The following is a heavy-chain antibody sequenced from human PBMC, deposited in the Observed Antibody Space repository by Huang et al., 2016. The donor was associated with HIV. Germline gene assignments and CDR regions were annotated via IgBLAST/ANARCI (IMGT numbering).Heavy chain of an antibody. D-gene: IGHD3-22*01. Sequence: QVQLVQSGAEVRKPGASVKVSCKVSGYTLTELSMHWVRQAPGKGLEWVGSLVPEDAETTYAQTFQVRVTMTEDTSTDTAYMELSSLRSEDTAVYYCATVYRRFRNHDSGDYYFDYWDQGTLVTVSS. V-gene: IGHV1-24*01. CDR1: GYTLTELS. CDR2: LVPEDAET. CDR3: ATVYRRFRNHDSGDYYFDY. J-gene: IGHJ4*02.